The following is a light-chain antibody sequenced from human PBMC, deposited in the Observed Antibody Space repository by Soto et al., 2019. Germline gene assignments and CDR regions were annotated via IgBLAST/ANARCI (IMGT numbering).Light chain of an antibody. Sequence: QSVLTQPASVSGSPGQSVTISCTGTSSDVGTYEYVSWYQQHPGKAPKLMIYGVTNRPSGVSNRFSGSKSGYTASLTISGLQAEDEADYYCSSYTSTNTLEVFGTGTQ. CDR2: GVT. CDR3: SSYTSTNTLEV. CDR1: SSDVGTYEY. V-gene: IGLV2-14*01. J-gene: IGLJ1*01.